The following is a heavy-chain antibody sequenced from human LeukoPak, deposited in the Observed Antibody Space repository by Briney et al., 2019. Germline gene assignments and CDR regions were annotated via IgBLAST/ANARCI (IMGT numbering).Heavy chain of an antibody. CDR2: MGSDGTRT. Sequence: GGSLRLSCAASGFAFSTYWMHWVRQAPGKGLVWVSRMGSDGTRTTYADSVKGRFTISRDNAKNTLYLQMNSLRAEDTAVYYCARSPNCGGDCSWGQGTLVTVSS. J-gene: IGHJ5*02. D-gene: IGHD2-21*02. CDR3: ARSPNCGGDCS. V-gene: IGHV3-74*01. CDR1: GFAFSTYW.